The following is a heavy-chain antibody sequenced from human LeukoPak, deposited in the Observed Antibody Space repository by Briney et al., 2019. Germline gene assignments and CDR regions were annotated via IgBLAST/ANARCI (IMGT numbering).Heavy chain of an antibody. V-gene: IGHV1-8*01. Sequence: ASVKGSCKASGYTFTSYDISWVRQASGQGLAWSGWVNPNRVNTGHAQTFQGGVTLTTKTSRSTAYMERSSVSCGATPVYYSARGRRPDPFRFDTWGPGTLVTVSS. CDR3: ARGRRPDPFRFDT. J-gene: IGHJ4*02. D-gene: IGHD2-21*01. CDR2: VNPNRVNT. CDR1: GYTFTSYD.